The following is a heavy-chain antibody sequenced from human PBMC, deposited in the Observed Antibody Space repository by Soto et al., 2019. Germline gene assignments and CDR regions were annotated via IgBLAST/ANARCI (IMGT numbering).Heavy chain of an antibody. CDR1: GYNFAGYW. J-gene: IGHJ6*02. D-gene: IGHD5-12*01. CDR2: IFPGDSDT. V-gene: IGHV5-51*01. Sequence: GESLKISCKTSGYNFAGYWIGWVRQMPGKGLEWLGIIFPGDSDTKYSPSFQGQVIISADKSIRTAYLQWSSLRASDTAIYYCARQSGMDVWGQGTTVTVSS. CDR3: ARQSGMDV.